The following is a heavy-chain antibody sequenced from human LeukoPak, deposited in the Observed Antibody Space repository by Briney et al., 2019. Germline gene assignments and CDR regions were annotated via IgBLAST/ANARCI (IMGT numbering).Heavy chain of an antibody. CDR2: ISSSSSYI. CDR3: ARGNYCWGSSCSYDP. J-gene: IGHJ5*02. D-gene: IGHD6-13*01. CDR1: GFTFSSYT. Sequence: PGGSLRLSCAASGFTFSSYTMSWVRQAPGKGLEWVSSISSSSSYIYYADSVKGRFTISRDNAKNSLYLQMNSLRAEDTAVYYCARGNYCWGSSCSYDPWGQGTLVTVSS. V-gene: IGHV3-21*01.